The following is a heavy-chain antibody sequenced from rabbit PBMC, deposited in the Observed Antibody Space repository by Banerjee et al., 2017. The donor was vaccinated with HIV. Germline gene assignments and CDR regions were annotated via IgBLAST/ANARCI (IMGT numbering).Heavy chain of an antibody. V-gene: IGHV1S40*01. D-gene: IGHD8-1*01. CDR3: ARDAGGSYYPNL. CDR1: GFFLSDIHY. Sequence: QSLEESGGDLVKPGASLTLTCTASGFFLSDIHYLCWVRQAPGKGLEWIGCIYGGSSGSTYYASWAKGRFTISKTSSTTVTLQITSLTAADTATYFCARDAGGSYYPNLWGPGTL. CDR2: IYGGSSGST. J-gene: IGHJ4*01.